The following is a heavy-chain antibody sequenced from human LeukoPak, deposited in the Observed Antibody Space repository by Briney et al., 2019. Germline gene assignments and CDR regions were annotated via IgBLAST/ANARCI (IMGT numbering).Heavy chain of an antibody. CDR2: ICYDGSNQ. CDR3: ARGGVCSSTSCYNDY. J-gene: IGHJ4*02. CDR1: GFTFSTYG. D-gene: IGHD2-2*01. Sequence: GGSLRLSCAASGFTFSTYGMHWVRQAPGKGLEWVAVICYDGSNQYYADWVKGRFTISRDNSKNTLFLQMNSLRAEDTAVYYCARGGVCSSTSCYNDYWGQGTLVTVSS. V-gene: IGHV3-33*01.